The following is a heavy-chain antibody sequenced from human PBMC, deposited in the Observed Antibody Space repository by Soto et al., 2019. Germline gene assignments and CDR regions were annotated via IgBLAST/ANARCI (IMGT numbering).Heavy chain of an antibody. V-gene: IGHV4-39*01. CDR1: GGSISSSSYY. Sequence: LTCTVSGGSISSSSYYWGWIRQPPGKGLEWIGSIYYSGSTYYNPSLKSRVTISVDTPKNQFSLKLSSVTAADTAVYYCARDYYYDSSVFDYWGQGTLVTVSS. D-gene: IGHD3-22*01. CDR3: ARDYYYDSSVFDY. J-gene: IGHJ4*02. CDR2: IYYSGST.